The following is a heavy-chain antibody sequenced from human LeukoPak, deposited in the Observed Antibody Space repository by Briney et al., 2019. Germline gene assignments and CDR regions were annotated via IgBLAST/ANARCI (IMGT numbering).Heavy chain of an antibody. CDR2: LYDTGST. Sequence: SETLSLTCTVSGGSISVYHWSWIRQPLGKGLEWIGYLYDTGSTNYNPSLKSRVTISVDTSKNQISLKLSSVTAADTAVYFCAKEGMGSEATTADGAFDIWGQGTTVTVSS. V-gene: IGHV4-59*12. J-gene: IGHJ3*02. CDR1: GGSISVYH. D-gene: IGHD1-26*01. CDR3: AKEGMGSEATTADGAFDI.